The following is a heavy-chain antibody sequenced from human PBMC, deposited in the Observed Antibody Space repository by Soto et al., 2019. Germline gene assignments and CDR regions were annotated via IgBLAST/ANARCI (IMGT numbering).Heavy chain of an antibody. J-gene: IGHJ6*03. D-gene: IGHD3-9*01. CDR3: AKDREYEILGTYYDMDV. Sequence: PGGSLRLSCAASGFIFRNYGMHWVRQAPCQGLERVAFILYDGSDKYYIDSVKGRFTISRDNSKNTLSLQMNSLRAEDTAVYDFAKDREYEILGTYYDMDVWGKGTTVTVSS. V-gene: IGHV3-30*18. CDR2: ILYDGSDK. CDR1: GFIFRNYG.